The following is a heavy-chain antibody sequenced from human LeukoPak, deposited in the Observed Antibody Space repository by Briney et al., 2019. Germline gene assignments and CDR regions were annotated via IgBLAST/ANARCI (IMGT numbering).Heavy chain of an antibody. Sequence: PGGSLRLSCAASGFTFSDYYMSWIRQAPGKGLEWVSYISSSGSTIYYADSVKGRFTISRDNAKNSLYLQMNSLRAEDTALYYCAKESSSGWPGDFDYWGQGTLVTVSS. CDR1: GFTFSDYY. V-gene: IGHV3-11*01. D-gene: IGHD6-19*01. J-gene: IGHJ4*02. CDR3: AKESSSGWPGDFDY. CDR2: ISSSGSTI.